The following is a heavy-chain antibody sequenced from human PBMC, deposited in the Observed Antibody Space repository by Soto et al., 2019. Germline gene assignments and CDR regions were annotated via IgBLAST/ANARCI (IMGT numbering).Heavy chain of an antibody. Sequence: SETLSLTCAVSGGSFTSNNWWTWVRQPPGQGLEWIGEIYRTGSTNYNPSLKSRVTISLDKPENQFSLKVTSLTAADTAVYYCASRDPGTSVDYWGQGTLVTSPQ. CDR1: GGSFTSNNW. V-gene: IGHV4-4*02. D-gene: IGHD1-7*01. CDR2: IYRTGST. J-gene: IGHJ4*02. CDR3: ASRDPGTSVDY.